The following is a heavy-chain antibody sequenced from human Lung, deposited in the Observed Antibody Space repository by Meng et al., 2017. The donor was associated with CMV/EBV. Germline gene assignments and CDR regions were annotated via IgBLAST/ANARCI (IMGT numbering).Heavy chain of an antibody. CDR1: GFIFSTYD. Sequence: GESLKISCTASGFIFSTYDFHWVRQPTGKGLEWVSSIGTVGDTYSIGSVKGRFIISREDAKNSVYLQMNGLRDGDTGLYYCARARSPTHFDYWGQGALVTGSS. CDR2: IGTVGDT. V-gene: IGHV3-13*01. J-gene: IGHJ4*02. CDR3: ARARSPTHFDY.